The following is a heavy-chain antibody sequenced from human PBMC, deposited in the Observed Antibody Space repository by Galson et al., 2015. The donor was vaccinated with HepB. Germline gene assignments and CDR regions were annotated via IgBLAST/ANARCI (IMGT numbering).Heavy chain of an antibody. CDR2: IYSGGST. CDR1: GFTVSSNY. V-gene: IGHV3-53*01. J-gene: IGHJ3*02. D-gene: IGHD2-2*01. CDR3: SRDLTLPAAHHDAFDI. Sequence: SLRLSCAASGFTVSSNYMSWVRQAPGKGLEWVSVIYSGGSTYYADSVKGRFTISRDNSKNTLYLQMNSLRAEDTAVYYCSRDLTLPAAHHDAFDIWGQGTMVTVSS.